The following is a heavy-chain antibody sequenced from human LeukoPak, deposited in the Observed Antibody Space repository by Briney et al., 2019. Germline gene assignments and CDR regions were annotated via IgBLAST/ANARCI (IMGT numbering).Heavy chain of an antibody. CDR1: GYSISSGYY. CDR2: IYHSGST. CDR3: ARAQGGYCSGGSCYSAGNWFDP. D-gene: IGHD2-15*01. J-gene: IGHJ5*02. V-gene: IGHV4-38-2*02. Sequence: PSETLSLTCTVSGYSISSGYYWGWIRQPPGKGLEWIESIYHSGSTYYNPSLKSRVTISVDTSKNQFSLKLSSVTAADTAVYYCARAQGGYCSGGSCYSAGNWFDPWGQGTLVTVSS.